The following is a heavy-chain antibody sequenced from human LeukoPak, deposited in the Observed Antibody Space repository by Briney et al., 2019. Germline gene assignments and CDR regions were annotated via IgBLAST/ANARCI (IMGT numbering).Heavy chain of an antibody. CDR2: IGGSGGTT. CDR3: AKRAQGDSSGYYFDY. Sequence: GGSLRLSCAASGFTFSSYAMSWVRQAPGKGLEWVSAIGGSGGTTHCADSVKGRFTISRDNSKNTLYLQMNSLRAEDTAVYYCAKRAQGDSSGYYFDYWGQGTLVTVSS. CDR1: GFTFSSYA. V-gene: IGHV3-23*01. J-gene: IGHJ4*02. D-gene: IGHD3-22*01.